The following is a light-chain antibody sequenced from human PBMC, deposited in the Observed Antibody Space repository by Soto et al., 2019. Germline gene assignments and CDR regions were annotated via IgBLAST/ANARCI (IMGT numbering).Light chain of an antibody. CDR2: AAS. V-gene: IGKV1-12*02. CDR1: QDISSW. J-gene: IGKJ2*01. CDR3: QQANSFPYT. Sequence: DFQMTQSPSSVSASVGDRVTITCRASQDISSWLAWYQQKPGKAPMLLIYAASSLQSGVPSRFSGSGSGTDFTLAISSLQPEDFATYCWQQANSFPYTFAQGSKLSIK.